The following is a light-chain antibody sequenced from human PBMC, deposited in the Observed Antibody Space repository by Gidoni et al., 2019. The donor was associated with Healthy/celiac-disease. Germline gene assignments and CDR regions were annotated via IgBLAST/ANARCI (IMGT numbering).Light chain of an antibody. V-gene: IGKV3-15*01. CDR2: GAS. CDR3: QQYNNWPRT. J-gene: IGKJ3*01. Sequence: DIVMTQSPATLSVSPGDRATLSCRASQSVSSNLAWYQQKPGQAPRLLFYGASTRATGIPARFSGSGSATEFTLTISSLQSEDFAVYYCQQYNNWPRTFGPGTKVDIK. CDR1: QSVSSN.